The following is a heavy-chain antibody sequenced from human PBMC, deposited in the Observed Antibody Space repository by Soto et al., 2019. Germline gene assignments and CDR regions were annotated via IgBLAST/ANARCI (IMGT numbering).Heavy chain of an antibody. CDR3: ARSLSSIGGRPDS. V-gene: IGHV1-2*02. D-gene: IGHD6-6*01. CDR2: INPNSGDT. J-gene: IGHJ4*02. CDR1: GYTFTGYY. Sequence: ASVKVSCKASGYTFTGYYMHWVRQAPGQGLEWMGWINPNSGDTKYAQKFQGRVTMTRDASTRTAYMEVSRLTSDDTAVYYCARSLSSIGGRPDSWGQGTLVTVSS.